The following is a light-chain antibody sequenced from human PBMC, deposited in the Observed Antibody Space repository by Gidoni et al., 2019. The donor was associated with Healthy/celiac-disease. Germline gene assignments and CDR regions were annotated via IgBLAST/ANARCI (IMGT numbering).Light chain of an antibody. CDR1: QSVSSY. Sequence: EIVLTQSPAPLSFSPGDRATLSCRASQSVSSYLAWYQQKPGQAPRLLIYDASNRTTGIPARFSGSGSGTDFTLTISSLEPEDFAVYYCQQRSNWPPGFTFGPGTKVDIK. CDR3: QQRSNWPPGFT. J-gene: IGKJ3*01. CDR2: DAS. V-gene: IGKV3-11*01.